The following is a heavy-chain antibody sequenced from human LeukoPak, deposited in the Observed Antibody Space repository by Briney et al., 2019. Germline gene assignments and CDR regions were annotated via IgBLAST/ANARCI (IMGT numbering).Heavy chain of an antibody. D-gene: IGHD6-19*01. Sequence: GGSLRLSCAASGFTFSSHSMNWVRQAPGKGLEWVSSISSSSSYIYYADSVKGRFTISRDNAKNSLYLQMNSLRAEDTAVYYCARDGAAFPAVAVPGDYWGQGTLVTVSS. V-gene: IGHV3-21*01. CDR3: ARDGAAFPAVAVPGDY. CDR2: ISSSSSYI. J-gene: IGHJ4*02. CDR1: GFTFSSHS.